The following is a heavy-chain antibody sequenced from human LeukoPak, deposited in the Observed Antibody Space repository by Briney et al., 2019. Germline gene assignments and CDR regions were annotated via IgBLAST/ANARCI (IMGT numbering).Heavy chain of an antibody. Sequence: GRSLRLSCAASGFPFSAFSMNWVRQAPGKGLEWVSAIGSSSSDIYYTDSVKGRFTISRDNANNFLYLQVSSLRAEDTAVYYCATGYTSGTRIDYWGQGTLVSVSS. CDR3: ATGYTSGTRIDY. D-gene: IGHD6-19*01. J-gene: IGHJ4*02. CDR1: GFPFSAFS. V-gene: IGHV3-21*01. CDR2: IGSSSSDI.